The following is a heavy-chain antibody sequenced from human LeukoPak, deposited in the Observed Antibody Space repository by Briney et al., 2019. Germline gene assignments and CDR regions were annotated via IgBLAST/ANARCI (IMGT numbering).Heavy chain of an antibody. CDR2: ISYDGSNK. CDR1: GFTFSSYG. D-gene: IGHD2-21*02. V-gene: IGHV3-30*18. CDR3: AKSSVVVTAIRGAFDI. J-gene: IGHJ3*02. Sequence: GGSLRLSCAASGFTFSSYGMHWVRQAPGKGLEWVAVISYDGSNKYYADSVKGRFTISRDNSKNTLYLQMNSLRAEDTAVYYCAKSSVVVTAIRGAFDIWGQGTMVTVSS.